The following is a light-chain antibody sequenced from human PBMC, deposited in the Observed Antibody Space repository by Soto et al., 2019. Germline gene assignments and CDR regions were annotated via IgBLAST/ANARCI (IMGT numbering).Light chain of an antibody. V-gene: IGKV3-20*01. CDR2: GAS. J-gene: IGKJ4*01. CDR3: QHYSSSPLT. CDR1: QSVRSNY. Sequence: EIVLTQSPGTLSLSPGERATLSCRASQSVRSNYLAWYQQRPGQAPSLLVYGASSRATGIPDRFSGSGSGTDFTLTVSRLEPHDCAVYYCQHYSSSPLTCGGGTRVEIK.